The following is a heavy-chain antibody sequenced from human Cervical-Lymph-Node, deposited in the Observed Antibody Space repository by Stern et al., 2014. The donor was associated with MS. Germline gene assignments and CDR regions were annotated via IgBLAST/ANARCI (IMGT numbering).Heavy chain of an antibody. D-gene: IGHD2-21*02. CDR2: INSDGSST. V-gene: IGHV3-74*01. Sequence: EVQLVESGGGLVQPGGSLRLSCAASGFTFSSYWMHWVRHAPGKGLVWVSRINSDGSSTSYADSVQGRFTLTRANANKTLDLQMNSLRAEDTAVYYCARDPSYCCGDCYANLFDPWGQGTLVTVSS. J-gene: IGHJ5*02. CDR3: ARDPSYCCGDCYANLFDP. CDR1: GFTFSSYW.